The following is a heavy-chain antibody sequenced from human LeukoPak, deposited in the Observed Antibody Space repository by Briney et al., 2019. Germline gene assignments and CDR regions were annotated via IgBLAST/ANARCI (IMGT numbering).Heavy chain of an antibody. J-gene: IGHJ4*02. V-gene: IGHV4-39*01. Sequence: SETLSLTCTVSGGSISSSSYYWGWIRQPPGKGLEWIGSIYYSGSTYYNPSLKSRVTISVDTSKNQFSLKLSSVTAADTAVYYCARGGATVVTPGLTSFGSDYWGQGTLVTVSS. CDR1: GGSISSSSYY. CDR3: ARGGATVVTPGLTSFGSDY. CDR2: IYYSGST. D-gene: IGHD4-23*01.